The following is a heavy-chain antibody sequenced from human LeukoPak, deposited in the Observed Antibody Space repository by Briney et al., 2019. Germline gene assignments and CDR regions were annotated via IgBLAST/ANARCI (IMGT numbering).Heavy chain of an antibody. D-gene: IGHD2-21*01. CDR3: AREVYTYCGGDCYSGYYYYYMDV. CDR2: IYPGDSDT. V-gene: IGHV5-51*01. Sequence: GGSLKISCKGSGYSFTSYWIGWVRQMPGKGLEWMGIIYPGDSDTRYSPSFQGQVTISADKSISTAYLQWSSLKASDTAMYYCAREVYTYCGGDCYSGYYYYYMDVWGKGTTVTVSS. CDR1: GYSFTSYW. J-gene: IGHJ6*03.